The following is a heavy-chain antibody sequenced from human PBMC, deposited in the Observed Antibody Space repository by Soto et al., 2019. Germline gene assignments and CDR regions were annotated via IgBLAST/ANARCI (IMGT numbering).Heavy chain of an antibody. CDR1: GGSISSGGYY. CDR3: ARVRGIQPLGWFDP. J-gene: IGHJ5*02. V-gene: IGHV4-31*03. D-gene: IGHD6-13*01. CDR2: IYHSGTT. Sequence: QVQLQESGPGLVKPSQTLSLTCTVSGGSISSGGYYWSWIRQHPGKGLEWIGYIYHSGTTYYNPSLESRVTISVDTSKTQFSPKLTSAAAADPAVYYCARVRGIQPLGWFDPWGQGTLVTVSS.